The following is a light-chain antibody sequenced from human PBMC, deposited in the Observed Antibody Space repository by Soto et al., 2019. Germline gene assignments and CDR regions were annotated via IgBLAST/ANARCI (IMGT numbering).Light chain of an antibody. CDR1: SSDVGGYNY. CDR2: EVT. J-gene: IGLJ3*02. V-gene: IGLV2-8*01. CDR3: NSYTTGTTWV. Sequence: QSALTQPPSASGSPGQSVTISCTGTSSDVGGYNYVSWYQQHPGKAPKVMIYEVTKRPSGVPDRFSASKSGNTASLTVSGLQAEDEADYYCNSYTTGTTWVFGGGTKVTVL.